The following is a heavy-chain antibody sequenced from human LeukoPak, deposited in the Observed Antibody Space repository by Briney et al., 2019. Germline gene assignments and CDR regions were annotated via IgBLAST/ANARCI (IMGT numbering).Heavy chain of an antibody. J-gene: IGHJ4*02. CDR2: INPDGNKK. Sequence: GGSLGLSCAVSGLTFSSSWMDWVRQAPGKGLEWVASINPDGNKKYSADSVKGRFTISRDNAENSLYLQMNSLRVEDTAFYYCARDLAYGWLDYWGQGMLVTVSS. CDR1: GLTFSSSW. D-gene: IGHD6-19*01. CDR3: ARDLAYGWLDY. V-gene: IGHV3-7*01.